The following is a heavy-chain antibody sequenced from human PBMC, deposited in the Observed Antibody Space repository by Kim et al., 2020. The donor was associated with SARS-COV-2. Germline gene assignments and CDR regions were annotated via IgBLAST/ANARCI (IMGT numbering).Heavy chain of an antibody. D-gene: IGHD4-17*01. J-gene: IGHJ4*02. V-gene: IGHV1-69*01. Sequence: KFQGRVTITADESTSTAYMELCSLRSEDTAVYYCARGALENDYADFLFDYWGQGTLVTVSS. CDR3: ARGALENDYADFLFDY.